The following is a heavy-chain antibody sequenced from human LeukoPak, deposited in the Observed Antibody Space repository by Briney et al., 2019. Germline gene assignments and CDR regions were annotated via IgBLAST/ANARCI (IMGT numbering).Heavy chain of an antibody. CDR2: IYSGGST. D-gene: IGHD3-22*01. CDR3: ARGLYDSSGYPQIDY. CDR1: GFTLSNHA. Sequence: GGSLRLSCAASGFTLSNHAMSWVRQAPGKGLEWVSVIYSGGSTYYADSVKGRFTISRDNSKNTLYLQMNSLRGEDTAVYYCARGLYDSSGYPQIDYWGQGTLVTVSS. J-gene: IGHJ4*02. V-gene: IGHV3-53*01.